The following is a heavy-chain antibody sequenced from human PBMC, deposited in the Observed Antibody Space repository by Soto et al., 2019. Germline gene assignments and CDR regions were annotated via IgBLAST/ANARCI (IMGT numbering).Heavy chain of an antibody. CDR2: INHSGST. CDR1: GGSFNGYY. CDR3: ARRVDHYDSSGDANDI. V-gene: IGHV4-34*01. J-gene: IGHJ3*02. D-gene: IGHD3-22*01. Sequence: PSETLSLTCAVYGGSFNGYYWSWIRQPPGKGLEWIGEINHSGSTSYNPSLKSRVTMSVDTSKNEFSLKLTSVTAADTAVYYCARRVDHYDSSGDANDIWGQGTMVTVSS.